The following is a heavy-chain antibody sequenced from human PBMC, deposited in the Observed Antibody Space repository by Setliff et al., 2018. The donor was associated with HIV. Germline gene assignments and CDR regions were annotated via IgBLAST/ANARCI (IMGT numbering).Heavy chain of an antibody. J-gene: IGHJ4*02. CDR2: IFYSGST. CDR1: GGSVSTGNYY. Sequence: SETLSLTCTVSGGSVSTGNYYWNWIRLPPGKGLEWIGYIFYSGSTNYNPSLKSRVTISVDTSKNQFSLRLNSVTAADTAIYYCTREKNGYFDSWGQGTLVTVS. CDR3: TREKNGYFDS. D-gene: IGHD2-8*01. V-gene: IGHV4-61*01.